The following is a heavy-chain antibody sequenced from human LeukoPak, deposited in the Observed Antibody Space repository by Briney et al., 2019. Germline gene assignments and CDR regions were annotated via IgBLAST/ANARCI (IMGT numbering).Heavy chain of an antibody. V-gene: IGHV3-64D*06. J-gene: IGHJ4*02. CDR1: GFTFSSYA. Sequence: SGGSLRLSCSASGFTFSSYAMHWVRQAPGKGLEYASAISSNGGSTYYADSVKGRFTISRDNSKNTLYLQMSSLRAEDTAVYYCVKENYDSSGLLDYWGQGILVTVSS. CDR2: ISSNGGST. D-gene: IGHD3-22*01. CDR3: VKENYDSSGLLDY.